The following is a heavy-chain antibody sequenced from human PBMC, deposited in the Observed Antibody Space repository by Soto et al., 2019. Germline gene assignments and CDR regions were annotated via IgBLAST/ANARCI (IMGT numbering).Heavy chain of an antibody. D-gene: IGHD3-10*01. CDR1: GGSFSGYY. Sequence: SETLSLTCAVYGGSFSGYYWSWIRQPPGKGLEWIGEINHSGSTYYNPSLKSRVTISVDTSKNQFSLKLSSVTAADTAVYYCASLNPLYYYGSGSPENVWGKGTTVTVSS. CDR2: INHSGST. CDR3: ASLNPLYYYGSGSPENV. J-gene: IGHJ6*04. V-gene: IGHV4-34*01.